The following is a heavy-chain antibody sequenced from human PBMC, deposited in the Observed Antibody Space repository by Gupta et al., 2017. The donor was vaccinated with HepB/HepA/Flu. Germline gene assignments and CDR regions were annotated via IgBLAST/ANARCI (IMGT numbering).Heavy chain of an antibody. D-gene: IGHD2-2*01. J-gene: IGHJ1*01. CDR1: GFTVSSNY. V-gene: IGHV3-53*01. Sequence: EVQLVESGGGLIQPGGSLRLSCAASGFTVSSNYMSWVRQAPGKGLEWVSVIYSGGSTYYADSVKGRFTISRDNSKNTLYLQMNSLRAEDTAVYYCARDTKTSRYCSSTSCQGYFQHWGQGTLVTVSS. CDR2: IYSGGST. CDR3: ARDTKTSRYCSSTSCQGYFQH.